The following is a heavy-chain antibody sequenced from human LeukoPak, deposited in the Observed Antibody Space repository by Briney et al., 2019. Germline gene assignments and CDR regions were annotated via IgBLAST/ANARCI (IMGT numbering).Heavy chain of an antibody. D-gene: IGHD6-13*01. J-gene: IGHJ4*02. CDR1: GFTFSSYS. CDR2: ITGSSGTI. CDR3: ATTPGALIAAAGNY. V-gene: IGHV3-48*02. Sequence: PGGSLRLSCAASGFTFSSYSMNWVRQAPGKGLEWVSYITGSSGTIYYADSVKGRFTISRDNAKNSLYLQMNSLRDDDTAVYYCATTPGALIAAAGNYWGRGTLVTVSS.